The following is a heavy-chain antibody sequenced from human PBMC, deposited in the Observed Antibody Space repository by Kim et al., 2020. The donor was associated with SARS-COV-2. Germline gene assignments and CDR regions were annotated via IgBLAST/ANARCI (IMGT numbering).Heavy chain of an antibody. J-gene: IGHJ6*02. V-gene: IGHV3-30*03. D-gene: IGHD3-22*01. CDR2: ISYDEDEN. CDR3: ARAPRRDNSGYYYDTHYYYYGRDV. CDR1: GFTFSGYG. Sequence: GGSLRLSCAASGFTFSGYGMHWVRQAPGKGLEWVAVISYDEDENYYADSVKGRFTISRDNSKNTLFLQMNSLRVEDTAVYFCARAPRRDNSGYYYDTHYYYYGRDVWGQGTTVTVSS.